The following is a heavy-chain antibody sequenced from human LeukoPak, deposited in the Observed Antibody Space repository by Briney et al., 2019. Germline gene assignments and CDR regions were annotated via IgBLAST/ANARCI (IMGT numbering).Heavy chain of an antibody. Sequence: PSETLSLTCTVSGGSISSYYWSWIRQPPGKGLEWIGYIYYSGSTNYNPSLKSRVTISVDTSKNQFSLKLSSVTAADTAVYYCARGRYFDWFTFDYWGQGTLVTVSS. J-gene: IGHJ4*02. D-gene: IGHD3-9*01. CDR1: GGSISSYY. CDR3: ARGRYFDWFTFDY. CDR2: IYYSGST. V-gene: IGHV4-59*01.